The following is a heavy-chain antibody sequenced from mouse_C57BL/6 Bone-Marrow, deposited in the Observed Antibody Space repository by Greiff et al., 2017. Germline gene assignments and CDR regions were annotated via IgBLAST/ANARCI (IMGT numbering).Heavy chain of an antibody. CDR2: INPYNGGT. D-gene: IGHD1-1*01. CDR3: ARETVVDWYFDV. J-gene: IGHJ1*03. V-gene: IGHV1-19*01. Sequence: EVQLQQSGPVLVKPGASVKMSCKASGYTFTDYYMNWVKQSHGKSLEWIGVINPYNGGTSYNQKFKGKATLTVDKSSSTAYMELNSLTSEDSAVYYCARETVVDWYFDVWGTGTTVTVSS. CDR1: GYTFTDYY.